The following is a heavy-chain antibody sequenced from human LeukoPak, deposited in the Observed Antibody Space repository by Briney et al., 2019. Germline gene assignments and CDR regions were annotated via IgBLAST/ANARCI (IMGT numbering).Heavy chain of an antibody. CDR2: INHSGST. D-gene: IGHD5-18*01. CDR1: GFTFSSYP. CDR3: ARTTEGGYTYDYFYYYYMDV. J-gene: IGHJ6*03. V-gene: IGHV4-34*01. Sequence: GSLRLSCAASGFTFSSYPVHWVRQPPGKGLEWIGEINHSGSTNYNPSLKSRVTISVDTSKNQFSLKLSSVTAADTAVYYCARTTEGGYTYDYFYYYYMDVWGKGTTVTISS.